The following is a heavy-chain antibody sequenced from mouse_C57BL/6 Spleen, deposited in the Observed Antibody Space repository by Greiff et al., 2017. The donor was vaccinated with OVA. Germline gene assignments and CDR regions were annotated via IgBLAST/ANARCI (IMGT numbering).Heavy chain of an antibody. CDR1: GYTFTSYW. CDR3: ARPPYGSSQSYYFDY. V-gene: IGHV1-55*01. J-gene: IGHJ2*01. Sequence: QVQLKQPGAELVKPGASVKMSCKASGYTFTSYWITWVKQRPGQGLEWIGDIYPGSGSTNYNEKFKSKATLTVDTSSSTAYMQLSSLTSEDSAVYYCARPPYGSSQSYYFDYWGQGTTLTVSS. D-gene: IGHD1-1*01. CDR2: IYPGSGST.